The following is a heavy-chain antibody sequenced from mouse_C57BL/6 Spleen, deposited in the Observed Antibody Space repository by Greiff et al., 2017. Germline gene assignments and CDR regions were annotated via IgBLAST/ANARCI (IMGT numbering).Heavy chain of an antibody. CDR3: ARRLPLLYDY. J-gene: IGHJ2*01. V-gene: IGHV5-6*01. CDR2: ISSGGSYT. D-gene: IGHD2-1*01. CDR1: GFTFSSYG. Sequence: EVQLVESGGDLVKPGGSLKLSCAASGFTFSSYGMSWVRQTPDKRLEWVATISSGGSYTYYPDSVKGRFTISRDNAKNTLYLQMSSLKSEDTAMYYCARRLPLLYDYWGQGTTLTVSS.